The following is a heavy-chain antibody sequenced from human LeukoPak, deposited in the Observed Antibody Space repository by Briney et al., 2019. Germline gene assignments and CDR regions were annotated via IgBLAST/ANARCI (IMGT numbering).Heavy chain of an antibody. D-gene: IGHD2-15*01. CDR1: GLTFSSYG. V-gene: IGHV3-33*01. CDR3: ARAHCSGGCCYGNYYYYYGMNV. CDR2: IWYDGSNK. J-gene: IGHJ6*02. Sequence: GGSLRLSCAASGLTFSSYGMHWVRQAPGKGLEGVAVIWYDGSNKYHADSVKGRFTISRDNSKNTLYLQMNSLRVEDTAVYYCARAHCSGGCCYGNYYYYYGMNVWGQGTTVTVSS.